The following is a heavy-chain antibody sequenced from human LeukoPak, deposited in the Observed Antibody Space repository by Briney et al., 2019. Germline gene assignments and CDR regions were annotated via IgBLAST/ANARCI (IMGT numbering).Heavy chain of an antibody. V-gene: IGHV4-59*01. CDR2: IYYSGST. J-gene: IGHJ4*02. D-gene: IGHD6-13*01. CDR1: GGSISSYY. CDR3: ARGIAAAGWFYFDY. Sequence: SETLSLTCTVSGGSISSYYRSWLRQPPGKGLEWIGYIYYSGSTNHNPSLRSRVTMSVDTSKIQFSLKLSSVTAADTAVYYCARGIAAAGWFYFDYWGQGTQVTVSS.